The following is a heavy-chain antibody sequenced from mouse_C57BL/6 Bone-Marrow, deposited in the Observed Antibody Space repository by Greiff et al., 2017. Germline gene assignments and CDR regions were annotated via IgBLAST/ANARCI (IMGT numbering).Heavy chain of an antibody. CDR1: GYTFTSYG. J-gene: IGHJ3*01. CDR2: IYPRSGNT. V-gene: IGHV1-81*01. CDR3: ASNPAWFAY. Sequence: VQVVESGAELARPGASVKLSCKASGYTFTSYGISWVKQRTGQGLEWIGEIYPRSGNTYYNEKFKGKATLTADKSSSTAYMELRSLTSEDSAVYFCASNPAWFAYWGQGTLVTVSA.